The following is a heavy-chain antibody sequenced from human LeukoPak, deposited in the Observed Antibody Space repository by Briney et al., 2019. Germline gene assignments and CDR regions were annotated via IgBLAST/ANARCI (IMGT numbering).Heavy chain of an antibody. D-gene: IGHD2-15*01. CDR3: ARSVEGYCSGGSCYSYYYYMDV. CDR2: IYYSGST. Sequence: KPSETLSLTCTVSGGSISSYYWSWIRQPPAKGLEWIGYIYYSGSTNYNPSLKSRVTISVDTSKNQFSLKLSSVTAADTAVYYCARSVEGYCSGGSCYSYYYYMDVWGKGTTVTVSS. CDR1: GGSISSYY. V-gene: IGHV4-59*01. J-gene: IGHJ6*03.